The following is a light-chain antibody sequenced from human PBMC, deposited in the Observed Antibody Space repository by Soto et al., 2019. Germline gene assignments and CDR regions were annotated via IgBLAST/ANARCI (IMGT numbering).Light chain of an antibody. CDR3: QQYGSSPPIT. CDR2: GAS. J-gene: IGKJ5*01. CDR1: QSVSSN. V-gene: IGKV3-20*01. Sequence: EIVLTQSPATLSLSPGERATLSCRASQSVSSNLAWYQQMPGQAPRLLIYGASTRATGIPDRFSGSGSGTDFTLTISRLEPEDFAVYYCQQYGSSPPITFGQGTRLEIK.